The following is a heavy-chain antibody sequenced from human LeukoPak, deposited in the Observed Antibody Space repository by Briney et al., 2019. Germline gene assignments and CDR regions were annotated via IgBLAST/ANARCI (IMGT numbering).Heavy chain of an antibody. CDR2: IIPILDIA. CDR1: GYTFIKYA. V-gene: IGHV1-69*04. D-gene: IGHD6-13*01. J-gene: IGHJ4*02. Sequence: SVKVSCKASGYTFIKYAISWVRQAPGQGLEWMGRIIPILDIANYAQKFQGRVTITADKSTSTAYMELSSLRSEDTAVYYCSAAAPLDYWGQGTLVTVSS. CDR3: SAAAPLDY.